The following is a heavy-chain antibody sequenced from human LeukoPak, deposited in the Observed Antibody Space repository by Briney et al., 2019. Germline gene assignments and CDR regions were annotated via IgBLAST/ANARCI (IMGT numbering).Heavy chain of an antibody. CDR1: GYSISRGYY. V-gene: IGHV4-38-2*02. J-gene: IGHJ4*02. D-gene: IGHD3-3*01. CDR3: ARDGPQSLEWLFLDY. CDR2: IYHSGST. Sequence: SETLSLTCAVSGYSISRGYYWGWIRQPPGKGLEWIGSIYHSGSTYYNPSLKSRVTISVDTSKNQFSLKLSSVTAADTAVYYCARDGPQSLEWLFLDYWGQGTLVTVSS.